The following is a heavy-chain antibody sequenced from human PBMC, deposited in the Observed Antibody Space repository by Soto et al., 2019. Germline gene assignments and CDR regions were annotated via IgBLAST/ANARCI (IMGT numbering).Heavy chain of an antibody. CDR2: INPIFGKA. Sequence: ASVKVSCKASGGTFSSYAISWVRQAPGQGLEWMGGINPIFGKANYAQKFQGRVTITADESTSTAYMELSSLRSEDTAVYYCATGQPLTDYFDYWGQGTLVTVSS. CDR1: GGTFSSYA. J-gene: IGHJ4*02. V-gene: IGHV1-69*13. CDR3: ATGQPLTDYFDY.